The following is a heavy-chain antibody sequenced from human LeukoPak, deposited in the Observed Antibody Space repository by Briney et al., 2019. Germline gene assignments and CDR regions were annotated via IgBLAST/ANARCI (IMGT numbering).Heavy chain of an antibody. CDR3: ARLLVTTELDWFDP. D-gene: IGHD4-17*01. Sequence: SETLSLTCTVSSGSIRGHYWSWIRQPPGKGLEWIGYVHYSGRANSNPSLKSRVSISVDTSKNQFSLKLNSLTAADTAVYYCARLLVTTELDWFDPWGQGTLVTVSS. CDR1: SGSIRGHY. CDR2: VHYSGRA. J-gene: IGHJ5*02. V-gene: IGHV4-59*08.